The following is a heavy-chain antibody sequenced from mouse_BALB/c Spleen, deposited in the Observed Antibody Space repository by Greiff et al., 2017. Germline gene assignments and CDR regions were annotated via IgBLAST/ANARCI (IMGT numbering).Heavy chain of an antibody. Sequence: QVQLQQSGAELVRPGVSVKISCKGSGYTFTDYAMHWVKQSHAKSLEWIGVISTYYGDASYNQKFKGKATMTVDKSSSTAYMELARLTSEDSAIYYCARNLYFDYWGQGTTLTVSS. CDR2: ISTYYGDA. CDR1: GYTFTDYA. J-gene: IGHJ2*01. CDR3: ARNLYFDY. V-gene: IGHV1S137*01.